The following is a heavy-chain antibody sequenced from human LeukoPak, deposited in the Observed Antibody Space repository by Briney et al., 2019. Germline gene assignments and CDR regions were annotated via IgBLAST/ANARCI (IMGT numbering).Heavy chain of an antibody. D-gene: IGHD3-10*01. Sequence: PGGSLRLSCAASGFTFSSYWMHWVRQAPGKGLVWVSRINSDGSSTSYADSVKGRFTISRDNAKNTLYPQMNSLRAEDTAVYYCARQERFGESFFDYWGQGTLVTVSS. CDR3: ARQERFGESFFDY. J-gene: IGHJ4*02. CDR2: INSDGSST. V-gene: IGHV3-74*01. CDR1: GFTFSSYW.